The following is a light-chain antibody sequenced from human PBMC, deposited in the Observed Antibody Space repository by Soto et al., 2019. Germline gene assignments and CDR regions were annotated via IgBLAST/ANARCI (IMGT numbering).Light chain of an antibody. CDR1: SSDVGGYNY. CDR3: SSYTTSNTRQIV. V-gene: IGLV2-14*01. Sequence: QFVLTQPASVSGSPGQSITISCTGNSSDVGGYNYVSWYQQHPGKAPKFMIYDVSNRPSGVSNRFSGSKSGNTASLTISGLQAEDEADYYCSSYTTSNTRQIVFGTGTKVTVL. J-gene: IGLJ1*01. CDR2: DVS.